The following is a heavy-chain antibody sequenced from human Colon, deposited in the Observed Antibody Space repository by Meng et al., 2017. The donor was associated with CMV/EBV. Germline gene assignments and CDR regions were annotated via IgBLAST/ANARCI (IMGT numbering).Heavy chain of an antibody. CDR3: ARGGYCSSTSCSDYYYYGMDV. CDR1: GMHFSSYP. V-gene: IGHV3-21*01. Sequence: GGSLRLSCEASGMHFSSYPMSWVRQAPGKGLEWVSGISGSIGGEDTYYIDSVKGRFTISRDNAKNSLYLQMNSLRAEDTAVYYCARGGYCSSTSCSDYYYYGMDVWGQGTTVTVSS. CDR2: ISGSIGGEDT. D-gene: IGHD2-2*03. J-gene: IGHJ6*02.